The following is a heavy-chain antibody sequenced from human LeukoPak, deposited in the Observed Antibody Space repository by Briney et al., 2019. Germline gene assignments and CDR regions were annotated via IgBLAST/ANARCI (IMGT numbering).Heavy chain of an antibody. J-gene: IGHJ4*02. Sequence: IKGDERSTNYADSVKGRFTISRDNAKNTVYLEMNSLRAEDTAVYYCARAGIVVVPAANPDYWGQGTLVTVSS. CDR3: ARAGIVVVPAANPDY. CDR2: IKGDERST. D-gene: IGHD2-2*01. V-gene: IGHV3-74*01.